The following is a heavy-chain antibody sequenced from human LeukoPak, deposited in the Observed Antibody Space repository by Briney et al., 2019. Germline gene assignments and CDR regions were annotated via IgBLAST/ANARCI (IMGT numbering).Heavy chain of an antibody. D-gene: IGHD3-22*01. CDR2: INTNTGNP. CDR3: ARDRNFGGDYYESSGYYYHYFDD. J-gene: IGHJ4*02. Sequence: ASVKVSCTASGYTFTSYAMNWVRQAPGQGLEWMGWINTNTGNPTYAQGFTGRFVLSLDTSVSTAYLQISSLRAEDTAVYYCARDRNFGGDYYESSGYYYHYFDDWGQGTLVTVSA. CDR1: GYTFTSYA. V-gene: IGHV7-4-1*02.